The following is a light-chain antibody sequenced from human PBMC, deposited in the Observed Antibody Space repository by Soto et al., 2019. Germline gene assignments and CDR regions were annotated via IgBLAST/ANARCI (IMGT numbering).Light chain of an antibody. CDR2: GAS. V-gene: IGKV3-20*01. J-gene: IGKJ1*01. CDR1: QRVSSDF. CDR3: HQYGSSPWT. Sequence: EVVLTQSPDTLSLSPGQRATLSCRASQRVSSDFLAWYHQKPGQAPGLLIYGASSRATGIPDRFSGSGSGTDFTLTISRLEPEYFGVYYCHQYGSSPWTFGHGTKVEIK.